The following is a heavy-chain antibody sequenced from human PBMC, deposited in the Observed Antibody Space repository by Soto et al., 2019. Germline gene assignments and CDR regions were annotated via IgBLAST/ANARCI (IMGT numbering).Heavy chain of an antibody. J-gene: IGHJ4*02. CDR3: AKDSSAAFDY. V-gene: IGHV3-30*18. CDR1: GFTLRTSG. Sequence: PGGSLRLSCAASGFTLRTSGMHWVRQAPSKGLEWVAVISHDGSNQFYAESVKGRFTISRDNSKNMLYLQMNSLRADDSAVYFCAKDSSAAFDYWGQGTVVTVSS. CDR2: ISHDGSNQ. D-gene: IGHD6-25*01.